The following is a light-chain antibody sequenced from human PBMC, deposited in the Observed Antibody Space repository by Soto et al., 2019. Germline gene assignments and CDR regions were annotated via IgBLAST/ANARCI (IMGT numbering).Light chain of an antibody. Sequence: DIQMTQSPTSLSASIGDRVTITCRASQAISTYLAWYQQKPGKVPSLLIYAASTLQSGVPSRFSGSGSGTDFTLTISCLQPEDVGTYYCQKYNRAPPTFGPGTKVEVK. CDR2: AAS. CDR1: QAISTY. J-gene: IGKJ1*01. V-gene: IGKV1-27*01. CDR3: QKYNRAPPT.